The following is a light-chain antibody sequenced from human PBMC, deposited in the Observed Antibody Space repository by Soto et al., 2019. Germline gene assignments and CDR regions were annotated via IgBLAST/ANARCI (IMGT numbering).Light chain of an antibody. J-gene: IGKJ4*01. CDR2: GAS. Sequence: EIVLTQSPGTLSLSPGDRATLSCRASQSLSSRYLAWYRQKPGQAPRLLIYGASNRATGIPDRFSGSGSGTDFTLTISRLEPADSAVYYCQQYSSSPPTFGGGTKVEIK. CDR3: QQYSSSPPT. CDR1: QSLSSRY. V-gene: IGKV3-20*01.